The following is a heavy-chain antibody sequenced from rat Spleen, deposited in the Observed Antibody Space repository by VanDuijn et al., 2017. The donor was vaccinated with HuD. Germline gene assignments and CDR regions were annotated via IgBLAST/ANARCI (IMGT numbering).Heavy chain of an antibody. J-gene: IGHJ2*01. CDR3: ARNGFSNYGWYCDY. CDR1: GFTFSSYW. D-gene: IGHD1-11*01. CDR2: INPDGDST. V-gene: IGHV5-58*01. Sequence: EVQLVESGGGLVQPGRSLKLSCAASGFTFSSYWMYWIRQAPGKGLEWVSSINPDGDSTYYPDSVKGRFTISRDNAKNTQYLQMDSLRSEDTATYYCARNGFSNYGWYCDYWGQGVMVTVSS.